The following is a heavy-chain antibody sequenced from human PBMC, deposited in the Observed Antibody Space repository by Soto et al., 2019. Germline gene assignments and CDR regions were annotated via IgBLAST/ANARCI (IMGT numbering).Heavy chain of an antibody. CDR2: IKSKTDGGTT. D-gene: IGHD5-18*01. Sequence: PGGCLRLSCAVSGVTLTNVWMNWVRQAPGKGPEWVGRIKSKTDGGTTDYAAPVKGRFTISRDDSENTLYLQMNSLNTEDTAVYYCSHGYYQYSYSWGQGTLVTVSS. V-gene: IGHV3-15*07. CDR1: GVTLTNVW. J-gene: IGHJ4*02. CDR3: SHGYYQYSYS.